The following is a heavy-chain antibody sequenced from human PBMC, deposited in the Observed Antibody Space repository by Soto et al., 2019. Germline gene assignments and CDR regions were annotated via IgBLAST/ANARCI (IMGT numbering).Heavy chain of an antibody. J-gene: IGHJ4*02. CDR2: ISAYNGNT. D-gene: IGHD3-10*01. Sequence: VASVKVSCKASGYTFTTYGISWVRQAPGQGLEWMGWISAYNGNTNYAQNLQGRVTMTTDTSTSTAYMELRSLRSDDTAVYYCARFYASGSYPYDYWGQGTLVTVSS. V-gene: IGHV1-18*01. CDR3: ARFYASGSYPYDY. CDR1: GYTFTTYG.